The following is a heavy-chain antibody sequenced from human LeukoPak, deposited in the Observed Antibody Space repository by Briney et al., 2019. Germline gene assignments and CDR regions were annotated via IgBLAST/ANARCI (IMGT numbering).Heavy chain of an antibody. Sequence: GGSLRLSCAASGFTFSSYAMSWVRQAPGKGLEWVSAISGSGGGTYYADSVKGRFTISRDNSKNTLYLQMNSLRAEDTAVYYCANMVRGVMVSFDYWGQGTLVTVSS. D-gene: IGHD3-10*01. CDR2: ISGSGGGT. J-gene: IGHJ4*02. CDR1: GFTFSSYA. V-gene: IGHV3-23*01. CDR3: ANMVRGVMVSFDY.